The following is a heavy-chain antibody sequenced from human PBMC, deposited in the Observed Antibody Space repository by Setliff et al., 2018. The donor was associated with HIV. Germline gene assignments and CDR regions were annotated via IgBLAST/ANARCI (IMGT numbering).Heavy chain of an antibody. D-gene: IGHD3-22*01. Sequence: GGSLRLSCAASGFTFTDYYMSWIRQAPGKGLERVSYISISGGTIYYADSGKGRFTISRDNAENSLYLQMISLRAEDTAVYYCARDVSYYDISGYYLADSWGQGTLVTVSS. CDR2: ISISGGTI. CDR1: GFTFTDYY. V-gene: IGHV3-11*01. CDR3: ARDVSYYDISGYYLADS. J-gene: IGHJ4*02.